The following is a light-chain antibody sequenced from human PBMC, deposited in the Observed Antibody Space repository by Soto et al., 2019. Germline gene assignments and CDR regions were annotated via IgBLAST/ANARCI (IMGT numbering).Light chain of an antibody. CDR3: CSYTSSTTPL. V-gene: IGLV2-14*02. Sequence: QSVLTQPASVSGSPGQSITISCTGSSSDVGTYDLVSWYQHHPGAAPKLMIYEATRRPSGISNRFSGSKSGNTASLTISGLQAEDEADYYCCSYTSSTTPLFGGGTKLTVL. CDR1: SSDVGTYDL. J-gene: IGLJ2*01. CDR2: EAT.